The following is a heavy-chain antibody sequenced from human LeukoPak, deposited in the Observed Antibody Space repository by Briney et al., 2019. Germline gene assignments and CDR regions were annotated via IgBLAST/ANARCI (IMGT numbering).Heavy chain of an antibody. CDR3: ARDQVSLIMPLYMDV. V-gene: IGHV1-18*01. D-gene: IGHD2-2*01. Sequence: ASVKISCKASGYMFTSHGISWVRQAPGQGLEWVGWISPYNGHTDYAQRFQGRLTMTKDTSTDTVNMELRNLTSDDTAVYYCARDQVSLIMPLYMDVWGKGTTVTVSS. CDR1: GYMFTSHG. CDR2: ISPYNGHT. J-gene: IGHJ6*03.